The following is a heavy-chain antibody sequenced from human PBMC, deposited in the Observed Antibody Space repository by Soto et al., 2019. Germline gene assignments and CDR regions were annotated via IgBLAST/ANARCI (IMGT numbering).Heavy chain of an antibody. CDR1: GFTFSSYA. J-gene: IGHJ3*02. V-gene: IGHV3-23*01. CDR2: ISGSGGST. D-gene: IGHD3-3*01. Sequence: GGSLRLSCAASGFTFSSYAMSWVRQAPGKGLEWVSAISGSGGSTYYADSVKGRFTISRDNSKNTLYLQMNSLRAEDTAVYYCAKGRITIFGVVIIDAFDIWGQGTMVTVSS. CDR3: AKGRITIFGVVIIDAFDI.